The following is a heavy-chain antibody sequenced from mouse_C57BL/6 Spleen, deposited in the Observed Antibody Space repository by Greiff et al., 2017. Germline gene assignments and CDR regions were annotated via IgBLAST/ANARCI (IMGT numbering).Heavy chain of an antibody. J-gene: IGHJ1*03. CDR1: GFTFSDYY. Sequence: DVKLVESEGGLVQPGRSMKLSCTASGFTFSDYYMAWVRQVPEKGLEWVANINYDGSSTYYLDSLKSRFIISRDNAKNILYLQMSSLKSEDTATYYCARDRRYGSSYAYFDVWGTGTTVTVSS. CDR3: ARDRRYGSSYAYFDV. CDR2: INYDGSST. V-gene: IGHV5-16*01. D-gene: IGHD1-1*01.